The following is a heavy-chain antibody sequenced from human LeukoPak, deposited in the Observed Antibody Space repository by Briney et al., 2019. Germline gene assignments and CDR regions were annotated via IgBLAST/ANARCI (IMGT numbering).Heavy chain of an antibody. CDR3: ALYSSGLFDP. Sequence: ASVKVSCKASGYTFTVYYIHWVRQAPGQGLEYMGWINPNSGGTNYAQKFQGRVTMTRDTSISTAYMEVGRLTSDDTAVYYCALYSSGLFDPWGQGTLVTVSS. D-gene: IGHD6-19*01. CDR2: INPNSGGT. V-gene: IGHV1-2*02. CDR1: GYTFTVYY. J-gene: IGHJ5*02.